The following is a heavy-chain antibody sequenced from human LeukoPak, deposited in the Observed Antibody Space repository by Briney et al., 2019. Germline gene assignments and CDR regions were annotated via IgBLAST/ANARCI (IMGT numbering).Heavy chain of an antibody. D-gene: IGHD3-10*01. J-gene: IGHJ4*02. V-gene: IGHV3-33*01. CDR2: IWYDGSKQ. Sequence: PGGSLRLSCAASKFTFRNHGTHWVRQAPGKGLEWVAIIWYDGSKQYYADSVKGRFTISRDNSKDTLYLQMNSLRDEDTAVYYCARDRGARYYDYWGQGTQVSVSS. CDR3: ARDRGARYYDY. CDR1: KFTFRNHG.